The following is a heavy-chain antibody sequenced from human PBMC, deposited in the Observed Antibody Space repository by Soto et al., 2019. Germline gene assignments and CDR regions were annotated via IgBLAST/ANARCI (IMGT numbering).Heavy chain of an antibody. D-gene: IGHD2-15*01. V-gene: IGHV2-5*02. CDR2: IYWDDDK. Sequence: QITLKESGHTLVKPTQTLTLTCTFSGFSVGGSGVGVGWIRQPPGKALEWLGVIYWDDDKRYSSSLRNRITLTKDSSRNHVVLTLTNMVPEDAVTYYCAHSPDIASPEAHGGFDIWGQGTMVTVS. CDR3: AHSPDIASPEAHGGFDI. CDR1: GFSVGGSGVG. J-gene: IGHJ3*02.